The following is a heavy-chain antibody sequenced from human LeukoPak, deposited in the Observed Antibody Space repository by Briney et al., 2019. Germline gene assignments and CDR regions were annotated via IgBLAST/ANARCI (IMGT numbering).Heavy chain of an antibody. V-gene: IGHV3-23*01. J-gene: IGHJ1*01. Sequence: GGSLRLSCAASGFTFSSYAMSWVRQAPGKGLEWVSAVSGSGGSTYYADSVKGRFTISRDNSKNTLYLQMNSLRAEDTAVYYCAKVPRAGYCSGGSCYQYFQHWGQGTLVTVSS. CDR3: AKVPRAGYCSGGSCYQYFQH. CDR2: VSGSGGST. CDR1: GFTFSSYA. D-gene: IGHD2-15*01.